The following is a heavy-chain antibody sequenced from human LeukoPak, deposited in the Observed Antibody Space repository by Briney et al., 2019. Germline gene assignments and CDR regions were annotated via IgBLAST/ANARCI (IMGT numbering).Heavy chain of an antibody. Sequence: ASVKVSCKASGYTFTSYVMNWMRQAPGQGLEWMGWINTNTGNPTYAQGFTGRFVFSLDTSVSTAYLQISSLKAEDTAVYYCARDIYSYGYNYYYGMDVWGQGTTVTVSS. CDR3: ARDIYSYGYNYYYGMDV. J-gene: IGHJ6*02. V-gene: IGHV7-4-1*02. D-gene: IGHD5-18*01. CDR1: GYTFTSYV. CDR2: INTNTGNP.